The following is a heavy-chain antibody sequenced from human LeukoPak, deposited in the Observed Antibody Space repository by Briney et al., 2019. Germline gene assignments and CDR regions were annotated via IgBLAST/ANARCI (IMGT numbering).Heavy chain of an antibody. V-gene: IGHV3-23*01. J-gene: IGHJ6*02. CDR1: GFKFSSYA. CDR2: ISDSGGST. D-gene: IGHD2-15*01. CDR3: VRGYSFGPYGMDV. Sequence: GGSLRLSCAASGFKFSSYAITWVRQAPGKGLEWVSSISDSGGSTYYADSVKGRFTISRDNSKNTLYLQMSSLRAEDTAVYFCVRGYSFGPYGMDVWGQGTTVTVSS.